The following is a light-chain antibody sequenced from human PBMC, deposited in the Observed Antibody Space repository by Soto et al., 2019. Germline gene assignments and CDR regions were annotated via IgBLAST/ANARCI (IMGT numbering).Light chain of an antibody. J-gene: IGKJ2*01. CDR1: LSISSW. CDR2: EAS. CDR3: QQYDSFPYS. V-gene: IGKV1-5*03. Sequence: DIQMTQSPSTLSASVGDTVSITCRASLSISSWLAWYQQKPGKAPKLLIYEASTLKSEVPSRFSGSGSGTDFTLTINGLQPDDFATYYCQQYDSFPYSFGPGTRLEIK.